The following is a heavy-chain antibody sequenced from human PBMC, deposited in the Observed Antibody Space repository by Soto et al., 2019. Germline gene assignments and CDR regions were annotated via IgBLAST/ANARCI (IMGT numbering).Heavy chain of an antibody. V-gene: IGHV4-59*01. CDR2: IYYSGST. Sequence: SETLSLTCTVSGGSISSYYWSWIRQPPGKGLEWIGYIYYSGSTNYNPSHKSRVTKSVDTSKNQFSLKLSSVTAADTAVYYCARNYGPGYTFDYWGQGTLVTVSS. D-gene: IGHD3-10*01. CDR1: GGSISSYY. J-gene: IGHJ4*02. CDR3: ARNYGPGYTFDY.